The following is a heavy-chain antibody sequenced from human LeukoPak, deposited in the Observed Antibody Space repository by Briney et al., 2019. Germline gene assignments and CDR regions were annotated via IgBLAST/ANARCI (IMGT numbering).Heavy chain of an antibody. V-gene: IGHV3-21*04. D-gene: IGHD6-13*01. CDR1: GFTFSSYS. J-gene: IGHJ3*02. CDR2: ISSSSSYI. CDR3: ARVLLRVAAASSDAFDI. Sequence: PGGPLRLSFAASGFTFSSYSMNWVRQAPGKGLEWVSSISSSSSYIYYADSVKGRFTISRDNAKNSLYLQMNSLRAEDTAVYYCARVLLRVAAASSDAFDIWGQGTMVTVSS.